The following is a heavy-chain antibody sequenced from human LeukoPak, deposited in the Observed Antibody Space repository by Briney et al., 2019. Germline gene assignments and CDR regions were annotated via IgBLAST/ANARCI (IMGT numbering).Heavy chain of an antibody. CDR1: GFTFNNYA. D-gene: IGHD5-24*01. V-gene: IGHV3-15*01. Sequence: GGSLRLSCAASGFTFNNYAMNWVRQAPGKELEWVGRVKSETKSGATDYAAPVKDRFSISRDDSENTLHLQMDGLKTEDTAVYFCTPGTGYTEHPYWRQGPLVPVPS. CDR2: VKSETKSGAT. J-gene: IGHJ4*02. CDR3: TPGTGYTEHPY.